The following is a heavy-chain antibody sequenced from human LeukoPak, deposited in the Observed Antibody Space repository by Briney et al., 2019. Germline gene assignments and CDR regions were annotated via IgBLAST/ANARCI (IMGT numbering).Heavy chain of an antibody. D-gene: IGHD1-20*01. CDR3: ARIAGTPFDY. J-gene: IGHJ4*02. CDR2: ISYDGSNK. V-gene: IGHV3-30*04. CDR1: GFTFSSYA. Sequence: GGSLRLSCAASGFTFSSYAMHWVRQAPGKGLEWVAVISYDGSNKYYADSVKGRFTISRDNAKNSLYLQMNSLRAEDTAVYYCARIAGTPFDYWGQGTLVTVSS.